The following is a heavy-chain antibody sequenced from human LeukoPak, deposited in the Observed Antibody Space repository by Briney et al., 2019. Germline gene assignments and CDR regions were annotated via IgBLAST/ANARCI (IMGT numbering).Heavy chain of an antibody. V-gene: IGHV1-2*02. CDR2: INPNSGGT. D-gene: IGHD3-22*01. Sequence: GASVKVSCKASGYTFTGYYMHWVRQAPGQGLEWMGWINPNSGGTNYAQKFQGRVTMTRDTSISTAYMELSRLRSDDTAVYYCARDRDYYDSSGLFDYWGQGTLVTVSS. CDR1: GYTFTGYY. CDR3: ARDRDYYDSSGLFDY. J-gene: IGHJ4*02.